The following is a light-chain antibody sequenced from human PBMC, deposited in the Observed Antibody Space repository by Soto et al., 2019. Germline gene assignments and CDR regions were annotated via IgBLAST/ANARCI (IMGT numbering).Light chain of an antibody. J-gene: IGLJ1*01. CDR2: DVS. CDR1: SSDVGDYNS. V-gene: IGLV2-11*01. Sequence: QSVLTQPRSVSGSPGQSVTVACIGTSSDVGDYNSVSWYQQHPGKAPKLMMYDVSKRPSGVPDRFSGSKSVNTASLTIAGLQAEDEADYYCCSYVGSYSYVFGIGTKVTVL. CDR3: CSYVGSYSYV.